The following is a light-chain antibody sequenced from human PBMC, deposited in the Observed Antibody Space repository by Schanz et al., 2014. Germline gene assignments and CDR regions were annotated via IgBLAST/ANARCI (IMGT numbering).Light chain of an antibody. CDR3: QQYDNLLPT. J-gene: IGKJ4*01. V-gene: IGKV1-33*01. CDR1: QDIRKY. Sequence: DIQMTQSPSSLSASVGDRVTITCQASQDIRKYLSWYQQKPGKAPKLLISSASNLETGVPSRFSGGGSGTDFTFTISSLQPEDIATYYCQQYDNLLPTFGGGTKVDIK. CDR2: SAS.